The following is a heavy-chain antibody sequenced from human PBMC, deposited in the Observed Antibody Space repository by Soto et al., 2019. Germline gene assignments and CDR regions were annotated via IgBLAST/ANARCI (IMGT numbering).Heavy chain of an antibody. CDR3: ARVPWYCSSTSCFNWFDP. CDR1: GGTFSSYA. CDR2: IIPIFGTA. V-gene: IGHV1-69*01. J-gene: IGHJ5*02. Sequence: QVQLVQSGAEVKKPGSSVKVSCKASGGTFSSYAISWVRQAPGQGLEWMGGIIPIFGTANYAQKFQGRVTITADESTSTAYMELSNLRSEDTAVYYCARVPWYCSSTSCFNWFDPWGQGTLVTVSS. D-gene: IGHD2-2*01.